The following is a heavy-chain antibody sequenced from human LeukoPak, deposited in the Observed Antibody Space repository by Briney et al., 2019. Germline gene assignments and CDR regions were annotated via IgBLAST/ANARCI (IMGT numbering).Heavy chain of an antibody. CDR3: AKDTGSSTSFAFDI. D-gene: IGHD2-2*01. J-gene: IGHJ3*02. CDR2: ISWNSGSI. V-gene: IGHV3-9*03. Sequence: GGSLRLSCAATGFHFSSYAMSWVRQAPGKGLEWVSGISWNSGSIGYADSVKGRFTISRDNAKNSLYLQMNSLRAEDMALYYCAKDTGSSTSFAFDIWGQGTMVTVSS. CDR1: GFHFSSYA.